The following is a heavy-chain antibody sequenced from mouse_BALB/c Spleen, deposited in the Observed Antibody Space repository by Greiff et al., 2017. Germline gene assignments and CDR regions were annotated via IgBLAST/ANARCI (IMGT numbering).Heavy chain of an antibody. CDR1: GYAFTNYL. CDR2: INPGSGGT. Sequence: QVQLQQSGAELVRPGTSVKVSCKASGYAFTNYLIEWVKQRPGQGLEWIGVINPGSGGTNYNEKFKGKATLTADKSSSTAYMQLSSLTSDDSAVYFCARGQDYCDYWGEGTTLTVSS. CDR3: ARGQDYCDY. D-gene: IGHD3-2*02. V-gene: IGHV1-54*01. J-gene: IGHJ2*01.